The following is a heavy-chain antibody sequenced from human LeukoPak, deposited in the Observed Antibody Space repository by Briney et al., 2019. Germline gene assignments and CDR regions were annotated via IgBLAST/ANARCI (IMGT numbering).Heavy chain of an antibody. J-gene: IGHJ4*02. CDR1: GFTFSSYS. V-gene: IGHV3-48*01. Sequence: GGSLRLSCAASGFTFSSYSMNWVRQAPGKGLEWASYISSSSSTIYYADSVKGRFTISRDNAKNSLYLQMNSLRAEDTAVYYCARQILWFGELFDYWGQGTLVTVSS. CDR3: ARQILWFGELFDY. D-gene: IGHD3-10*01. CDR2: ISSSSSTI.